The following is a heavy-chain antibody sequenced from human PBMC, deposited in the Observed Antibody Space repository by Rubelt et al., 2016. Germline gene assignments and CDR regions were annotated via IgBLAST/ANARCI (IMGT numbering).Heavy chain of an antibody. CDR3: ARVYGIDP. D-gene: IGHD1-26*01. V-gene: IGHV4-34*01. J-gene: IGHJ5*02. Sequence: QLQLQESGPGLVKPSETLSLTCAVYGGSFSGYYWSWIRQPPGKGLEWIGEINHSGSTNDNPSLKSRVTISVDTSKNQFSLKLSSVTAADTAVYYCARVYGIDPWGQGTLVTVSS. CDR2: INHSGST. CDR1: GGSFSGYY.